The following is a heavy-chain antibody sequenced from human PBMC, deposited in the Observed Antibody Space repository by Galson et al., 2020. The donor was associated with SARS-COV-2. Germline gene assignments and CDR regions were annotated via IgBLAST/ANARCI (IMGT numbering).Heavy chain of an antibody. D-gene: IGHD2-15*01. J-gene: IGHJ3*02. CDR3: ARVLGYCSGGSCYAFDI. V-gene: IGHV4-30-4*01. CDR1: GGSIGSGDYY. CDR2: IYYSGST. Sequence: SETLSLTCTVSGGSIGSGDYYWSWIRQPPGKGLEWIGYIYYSGSTYYNPSLKSRVTISVDTSKNQFSLKLSSVTAADSAVYYCARVLGYCSGGSCYAFDIWGQGTMVTVSS.